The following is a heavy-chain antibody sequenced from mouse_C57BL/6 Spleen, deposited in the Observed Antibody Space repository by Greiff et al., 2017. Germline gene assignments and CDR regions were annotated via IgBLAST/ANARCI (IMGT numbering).Heavy chain of an antibody. D-gene: IGHD1-1*01. J-gene: IGHJ3*01. Sequence: VKLQESGAELARPGASVKLSCKASGYTFTSYGISWVKQRTGQGLEWIGEIYPRSGNTYYNEKFKGKATLTADKSSSTAYMELRSLTSEDSAVYVCARMGHYYGSSYGGFAYWGQGTLVTVSA. CDR3: ARMGHYYGSSYGGFAY. CDR2: IYPRSGNT. CDR1: GYTFTSYG. V-gene: IGHV1-81*01.